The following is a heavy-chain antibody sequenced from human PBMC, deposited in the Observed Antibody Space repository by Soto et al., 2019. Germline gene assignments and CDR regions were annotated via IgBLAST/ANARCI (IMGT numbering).Heavy chain of an antibody. CDR1: GYPFTSYT. CDR3: ARGRLYSTSWYFDY. J-gene: IGHJ4*02. D-gene: IGHD6-13*01. Sequence: QVQLVQSGAEVRKPGASVRISCKTSGYPFTSYTIYWVRQAPGQRLEWMGWVSAVNANTKYSQKFQGRITLVRDTSASEVYMELNSLTSEDTAIYYCARGRLYSTSWYFDYWGQGTLVTVSS. CDR2: VSAVNANT. V-gene: IGHV1-3*01.